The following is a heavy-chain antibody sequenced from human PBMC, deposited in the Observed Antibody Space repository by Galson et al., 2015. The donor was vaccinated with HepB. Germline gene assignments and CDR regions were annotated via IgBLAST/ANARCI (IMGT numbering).Heavy chain of an antibody. CDR3: ASGTYYDILTGHPEDY. J-gene: IGHJ4*02. CDR2: ISSSSSYI. CDR1: GLTFSSYS. Sequence: SLRLSCAASGLTFSSYSMNWVRQAPGKGLEWVSSISSSSSYIYYADSVKGRFTISRDNAKNSLYLQMNSLRAEDTAVYYCASGTYYDILTGHPEDYWGQGTLVTVSS. D-gene: IGHD3-9*01. V-gene: IGHV3-21*01.